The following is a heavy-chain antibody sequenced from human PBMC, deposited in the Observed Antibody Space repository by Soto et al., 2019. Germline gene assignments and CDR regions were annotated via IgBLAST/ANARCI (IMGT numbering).Heavy chain of an antibody. D-gene: IGHD3-10*01. J-gene: IGHJ4*02. CDR3: ARVGYYGSGVYFDY. CDR1: CGSISSGGYY. CDR2: IYHSGRT. V-gene: IGHV4-30-2*01. Sequence: QLQLQESGSGRVKPSQTLSLTCAVSCGSISSGGYYWSWIQQPPGKGLEWSGYIYHSGRTYYNPYLKGRVTISVDRSKNQFSLKLSSVTASDTAVYYGARVGYYGSGVYFDYWGQGTLVTVSS.